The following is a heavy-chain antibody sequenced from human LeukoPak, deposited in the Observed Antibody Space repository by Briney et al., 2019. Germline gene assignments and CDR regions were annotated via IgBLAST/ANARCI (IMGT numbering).Heavy chain of an antibody. CDR3: ARLKRCSGGSCYSFGKNWFDP. V-gene: IGHV1-46*01. D-gene: IGHD2-15*01. CDR1: GYTFTSYG. Sequence: ASVKVSCKASGYTFTSYGISWVRQAPGQGLEWMGIINPSGGSTSYAQKFQGRVTMTRDTSTSTVYMELSSLRSEDTAVYYCARLKRCSGGSCYSFGKNWFDPWGQGTLVTVSS. CDR2: INPSGGST. J-gene: IGHJ5*02.